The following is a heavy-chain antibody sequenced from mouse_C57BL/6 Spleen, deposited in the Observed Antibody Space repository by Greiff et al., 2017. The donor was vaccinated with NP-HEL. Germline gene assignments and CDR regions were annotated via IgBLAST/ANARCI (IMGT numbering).Heavy chain of an antibody. CDR3: ARDYYGSSYGYFDV. Sequence: VQLQQSGAELVRPGASVKLSCKASGYTFTDYYINWVKQRPGQGLEWIARIYPGSGNTYYNEKFKGKATLTAEKSSSTAYMQLSSLTSEASAVYFCARDYYGSSYGYFDVWGTGTTVTVAS. D-gene: IGHD1-1*01. CDR2: IYPGSGNT. CDR1: GYTFTDYY. V-gene: IGHV1-76*01. J-gene: IGHJ1*03.